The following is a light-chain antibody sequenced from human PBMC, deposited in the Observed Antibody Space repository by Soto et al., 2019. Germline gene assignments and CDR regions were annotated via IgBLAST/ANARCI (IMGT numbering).Light chain of an antibody. V-gene: IGKV1-39*01. Sequence: DVQMTQTPSTLSASIGDRVTITCRASQNIGSFLNWYQQKPGEAPRLLVYSAFRIQSGVPSRFNASGSGTDFTLSISSLQPEDFSTYYCQLGSTTPIPFGLGTRLAIK. CDR3: QLGSTTPIP. CDR2: SAF. CDR1: QNIGSF. J-gene: IGKJ5*01.